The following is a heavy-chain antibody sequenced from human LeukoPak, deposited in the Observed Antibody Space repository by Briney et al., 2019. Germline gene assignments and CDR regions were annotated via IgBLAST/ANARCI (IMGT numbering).Heavy chain of an antibody. Sequence: SETLSLTCTVSGYSISSGYYWGWIRQPPGKGLEWIGSIYHSGSTYYNPSLKSRVTISVDTSKNQFSLKLSSVTAADTAVYYCARDGIAVAGTGYWGQGTLVTVSS. V-gene: IGHV4-38-2*02. CDR2: IYHSGST. CDR1: GYSISSGYY. J-gene: IGHJ4*02. CDR3: ARDGIAVAGTGY. D-gene: IGHD6-19*01.